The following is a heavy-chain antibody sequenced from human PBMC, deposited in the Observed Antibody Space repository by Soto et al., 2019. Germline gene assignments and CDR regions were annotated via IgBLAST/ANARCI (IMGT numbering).Heavy chain of an antibody. V-gene: IGHV3-23*01. D-gene: IGHD6-6*01. Sequence: GGSLRLSCAASGFAFSNCVMSWVRQAPGKGLEWVSTISGSGGSTYYADSVKGRFTISRDNSKNTLYLQMNSLRAEDTAVYYCARDSGEQLVRRGFYHYYMDVRGKGTTVTVS. CDR3: ARDSGEQLVRRGFYHYYMDV. CDR2: ISGSGGST. CDR1: GFAFSNCV. J-gene: IGHJ6*03.